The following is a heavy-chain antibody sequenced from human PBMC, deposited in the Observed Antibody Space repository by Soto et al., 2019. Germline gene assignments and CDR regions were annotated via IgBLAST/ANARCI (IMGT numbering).Heavy chain of an antibody. CDR3: ARTYSSSWSPFDY. D-gene: IGHD6-13*01. Sequence: SEMLSLTCALCGGSFSGYYWSLIRQPPGKGLEWIGEINQSGSTNYNPSLKSRVTLSVDTSKNQFSLKLSSVTAADTGVYHCARTYSSSWSPFDYWGQGTQVTVSS. CDR1: GGSFSGYY. J-gene: IGHJ4*02. V-gene: IGHV4-34*01. CDR2: INQSGST.